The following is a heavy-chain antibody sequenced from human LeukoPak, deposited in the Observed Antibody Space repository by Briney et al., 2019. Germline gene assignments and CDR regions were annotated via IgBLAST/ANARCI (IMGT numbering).Heavy chain of an antibody. J-gene: IGHJ4*02. CDR3: AREGYYYDSSGYYSVDY. V-gene: IGHV4-38-2*02. CDR2: IYHSGST. Sequence: PSETLSLTCTVSGGSISSYYWSWIRQPPGKGLEWIGSIYHSGSTYYNPSLKSRVTISVDTSKNQFSLKLSSVTAADTAVYYCAREGYYYDSSGYYSVDYWGQGTLVTVSS. CDR1: GGSISSYY. D-gene: IGHD3-22*01.